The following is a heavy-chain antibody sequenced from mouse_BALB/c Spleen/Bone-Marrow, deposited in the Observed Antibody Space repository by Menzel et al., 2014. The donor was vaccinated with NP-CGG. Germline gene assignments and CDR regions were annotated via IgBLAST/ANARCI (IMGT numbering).Heavy chain of an antibody. CDR3: ARPRFAY. CDR2: ISSGGSYT. Sequence: EVQRVESGGGLVKPGGSLKLSCAASGFTFSSYAMSWVRQTPEKRLEWVATISSGGSYTYYPDSVKGRFTISRDNAKNTLYLQMSSLGSEDAAMYYCARPRFAYWGQGTLVTVSA. CDR1: GFTFSSYA. J-gene: IGHJ3*01. V-gene: IGHV5-9-3*01.